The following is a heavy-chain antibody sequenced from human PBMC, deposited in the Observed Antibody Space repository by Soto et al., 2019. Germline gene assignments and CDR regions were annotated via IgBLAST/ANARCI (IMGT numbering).Heavy chain of an antibody. Sequence: SETLSLTCTVSGGSIDSGDYYWSWIRQPPGKGLEWIGYVYYSGTTNYNPFLKSRITINPDTSKNQFSLQLNSVTPEDTAMYYCVRSGSGDLDYWGQGTLVTVSS. D-gene: IGHD3-3*01. V-gene: IGHV4-61*08. CDR1: GGSIDSGDYY. J-gene: IGHJ4*02. CDR2: VYYSGTT. CDR3: VRSGSGDLDY.